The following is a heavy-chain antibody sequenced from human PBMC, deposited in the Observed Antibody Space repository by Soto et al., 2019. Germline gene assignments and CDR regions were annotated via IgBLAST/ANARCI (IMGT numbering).Heavy chain of an antibody. CDR3: ARLGYFDWLNMAYYYMDV. D-gene: IGHD3-9*01. CDR2: ISHCGSV. V-gene: IGHV4-39*01. J-gene: IGHJ6*03. CDR1: GGSVSNSQYF. Sequence: SETLSLTCTVSGGSVSNSQYFWVWLRQPPGKGLEWIGTISHCGSVRYNPSLNSRVTISVDTSKNQFSLKLSSVTAADTAVYYCARLGYFDWLNMAYYYMDVWGKGTTVTVS.